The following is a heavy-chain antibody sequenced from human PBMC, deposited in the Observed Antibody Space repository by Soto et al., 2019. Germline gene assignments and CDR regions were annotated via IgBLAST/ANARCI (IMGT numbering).Heavy chain of an antibody. CDR2: IGVSKGNT. CDR3: AAEVYSGGDCCHFDY. Sequence: PVEVSSEACGDRYTSYAMQSLRQAPEQSLEWIGWIGVSKGNTNYAQTLQGRVTITRDMSTGTAYMEVRSLRSDDTAVYYCAAEVYSGGDCCHFDYWGQGSLVTVSS. CDR1: GDRYTSYA. V-gene: IGHV1-58*02. D-gene: IGHD2-21*02. J-gene: IGHJ4*01.